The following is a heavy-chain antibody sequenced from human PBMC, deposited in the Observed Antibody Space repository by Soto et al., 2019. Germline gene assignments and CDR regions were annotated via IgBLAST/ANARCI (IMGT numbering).Heavy chain of an antibody. CDR3: AKMTTRRFDY. CDR1: GFTFSSYA. Sequence: GGSLRLSCAASGFTFSSYAMSWVRQAPGKGLEWVSGISGSGLSTNYADSVKGRFTISRDNSKNTLYLQMNSLRADDTSVYYCAKMTTRRFDYWGQGTLVTVSS. J-gene: IGHJ4*02. CDR2: ISGSGLST. D-gene: IGHD4-17*01. V-gene: IGHV3-23*01.